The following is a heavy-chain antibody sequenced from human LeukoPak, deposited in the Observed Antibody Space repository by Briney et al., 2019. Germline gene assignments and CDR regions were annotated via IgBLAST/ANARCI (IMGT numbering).Heavy chain of an antibody. D-gene: IGHD4-23*01. V-gene: IGHV1-69*01. J-gene: IGHJ3*02. Sequence: ASVKVSCKASGGTFSSYAISWVRQAPGQGLEWMGGIIPIFGTANYAQKFQGRVTITADESTSTAYMELSSLRSEDTAVYYCARRGGNLPDDAFDIWGQGTMVTVSS. CDR1: GGTFSSYA. CDR2: IIPIFGTA. CDR3: ARRGGNLPDDAFDI.